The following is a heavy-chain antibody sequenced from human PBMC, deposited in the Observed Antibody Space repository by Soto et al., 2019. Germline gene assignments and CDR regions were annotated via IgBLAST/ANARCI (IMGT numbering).Heavy chain of an antibody. V-gene: IGHV4-30-2*01. CDR3: ARARGDYYDSSGYFSDY. D-gene: IGHD3-22*01. CDR2: IYHSGST. J-gene: IGHJ4*02. Sequence: SETLSLTCAVSGGSISSGGYSWSWIRQPPGKGLEWIGYIYHSGSTYYNPSLKSRVTISVDRSKNQFSLKLSSVTAADTAVYYCARARGDYYDSSGYFSDYWGKVTRVTVPS. CDR1: GGSISSGGYS.